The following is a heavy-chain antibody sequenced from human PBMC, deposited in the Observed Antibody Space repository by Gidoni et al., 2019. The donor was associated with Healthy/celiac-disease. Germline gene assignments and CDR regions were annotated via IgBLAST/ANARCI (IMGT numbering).Heavy chain of an antibody. D-gene: IGHD2-15*01. CDR3: ARTHCSGGSCYPNWFDP. Sequence: QVQLQESGPGLVKPSQTLSLTCTVSGGSISSGGSSWSWIRQHPGKGLEWIGYIYYSGSTYYNPSLKSRVTISVDTSKNQFSLKLSSVTAADTAVYYCARTHCSGGSCYPNWFDPWGQGTLVTVSS. J-gene: IGHJ5*02. CDR1: GGSISSGGSS. V-gene: IGHV4-31*03. CDR2: IYYSGST.